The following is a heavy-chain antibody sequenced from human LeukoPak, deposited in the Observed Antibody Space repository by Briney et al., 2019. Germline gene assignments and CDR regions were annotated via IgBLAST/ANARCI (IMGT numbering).Heavy chain of an antibody. CDR1: GGTFSSYA. D-gene: IGHD7-27*01. J-gene: IGHJ5*02. CDR3: ARAGELGRKDNWFDP. Sequence: SVKVSCKASGGTFSSYAISWVRQAPGQGLEWMGGIIPIFGTANYAQKFQGRVTITTDESTSTAYMELSSLRSEDTAVYYCARAGELGRKDNWFDPWGQGTLVTVSS. CDR2: IIPIFGTA. V-gene: IGHV1-69*05.